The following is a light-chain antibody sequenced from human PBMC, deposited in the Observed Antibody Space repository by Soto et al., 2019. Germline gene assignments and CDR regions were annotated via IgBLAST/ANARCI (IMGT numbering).Light chain of an antibody. Sequence: DIQLTQSPSSLSVSVGDRVTITCQTSQDINTYLNWYQQKPGRAPKLLIYDASNLETGVASRFSGIGSGTHFTFTINSLQPEDVGTFYCQQYRTFPITFGQGTRLEVK. CDR2: DAS. CDR3: QQYRTFPIT. V-gene: IGKV1-33*01. CDR1: QDINTY. J-gene: IGKJ5*01.